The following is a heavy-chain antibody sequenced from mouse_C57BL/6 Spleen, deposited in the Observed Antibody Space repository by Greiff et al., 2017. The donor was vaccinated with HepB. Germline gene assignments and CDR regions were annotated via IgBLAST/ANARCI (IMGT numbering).Heavy chain of an antibody. CDR2: INPNNGGT. Sequence: EVQLQQSGPELVKPGASVKISCKASGYTFTDYYMNWVKQSHGKSLEWIGDINPNNGGTSYNQKFKGKATLTVDKSSSTAYMELRSLTSEDSAVYYCAKNPYDGDAYWGQGTLVTVSA. CDR1: GYTFTDYY. V-gene: IGHV1-26*01. CDR3: AKNPYDGDAY. D-gene: IGHD2-3*01. J-gene: IGHJ3*01.